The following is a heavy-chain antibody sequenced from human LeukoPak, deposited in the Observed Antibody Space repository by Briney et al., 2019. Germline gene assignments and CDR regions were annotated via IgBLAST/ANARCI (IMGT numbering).Heavy chain of an antibody. J-gene: IGHJ4*02. D-gene: IGHD3-10*01. CDR1: GYTFTNYG. CDR3: ARPGVTGDPASDY. Sequence: ASVKVSCKASGYTFTNYGMNWVRQSPGQGLEWMGWINTNTGNPTYAQGFTGRFVFSLDTSVSTAYLQISSLKAEDTAVYFCARPGVTGDPASDYWGQGTVVTVSS. CDR2: INTNTGNP. V-gene: IGHV7-4-1*02.